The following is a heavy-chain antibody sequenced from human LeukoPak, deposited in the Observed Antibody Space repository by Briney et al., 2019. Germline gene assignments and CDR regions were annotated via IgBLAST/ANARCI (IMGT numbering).Heavy chain of an antibody. CDR1: GFTFSSYS. CDR3: ARELGSNYFDY. V-gene: IGHV3-21*04. Sequence: GGSLRLSCAASGFTFSSYSMNWVRQAPGKGLEWVSSISNLGSYIYYADSVKGRFTISRDNAKNSLYLQMNSLRVEDTAVYYCARELGSNYFDYWGQGTLVTVSS. J-gene: IGHJ4*02. CDR2: ISNLGSYI.